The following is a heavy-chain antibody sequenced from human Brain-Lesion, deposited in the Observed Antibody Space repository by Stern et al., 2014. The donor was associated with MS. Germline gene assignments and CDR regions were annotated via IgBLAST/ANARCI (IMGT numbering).Heavy chain of an antibody. D-gene: IGHD3-3*01. Sequence: VTLVQSGAEVKKPGASVKVSCKPSGYIFTGYYINWVRQPPGQGLEWMARINPKTGGPQHVQTFQSRVPMSRDTAISTAYVELSSLTSDDTAVYYCARDQRGITIFGVVTDYYYLGMDVWGQGTTVTVSS. J-gene: IGHJ6*02. CDR2: INPKTGGP. CDR3: ARDQRGITIFGVVTDYYYLGMDV. V-gene: IGHV1-2*06. CDR1: GYIFTGYY.